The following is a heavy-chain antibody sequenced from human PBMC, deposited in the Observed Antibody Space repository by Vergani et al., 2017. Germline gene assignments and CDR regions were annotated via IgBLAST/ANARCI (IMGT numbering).Heavy chain of an antibody. CDR3: ARGDYGILTGYRY. CDR2: INPSGCHT. D-gene: IGHD3-9*01. CDR1: GYTFSNYY. V-gene: IGHV1-46*03. Sequence: QVQVVQSGAEVKESGASVKVSCKTSGYTFSNYYMHWVRQAPGQGLEWMGIINPSGCHTNYAQKFQGRVTMTRDTSTSPVYMELSSLRSEDTAIYYCARGDYGILTGYRYWGQGTLVTVSA. J-gene: IGHJ4*02.